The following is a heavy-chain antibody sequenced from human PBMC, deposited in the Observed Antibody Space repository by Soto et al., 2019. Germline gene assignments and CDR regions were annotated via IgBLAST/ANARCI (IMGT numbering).Heavy chain of an antibody. CDR1: GFSLSTSGVG. CDR2: LYWADDK. J-gene: IGHJ4*02. V-gene: IGHV2-5*02. CDR3: AHYLLWFVGLFRFES. Sequence: SGPTLGNPTQTLTLTCTFSGFSLSTSGVGVGWIRQPPGKALEWLALLYWADDKRYSPSLKSRLTITKDTSTNQVVLTMNNMDPVDTATYYCAHYLLWFVGLFRFESWRQGTLVPVSS. D-gene: IGHD3-10*01.